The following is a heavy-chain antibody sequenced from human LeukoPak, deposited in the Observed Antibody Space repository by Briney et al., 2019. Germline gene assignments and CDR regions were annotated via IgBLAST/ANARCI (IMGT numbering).Heavy chain of an antibody. Sequence: PSETLSLTCTVSGGSISSSSYYWGWIRQPPGKGLEWIGSIYYSGSTYYNPSLKSRVTISVDTSKNQFSLKLSSVTAADTAVYYCARHRDCGGDCYSVGYYYMDVWGKGTTVTVSS. CDR2: IYYSGST. V-gene: IGHV4-39*01. CDR1: GGSISSSSYY. CDR3: ARHRDCGGDCYSVGYYYMDV. D-gene: IGHD2-21*01. J-gene: IGHJ6*03.